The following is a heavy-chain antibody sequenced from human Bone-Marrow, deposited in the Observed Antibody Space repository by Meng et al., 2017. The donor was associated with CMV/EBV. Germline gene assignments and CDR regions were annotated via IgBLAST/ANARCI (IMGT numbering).Heavy chain of an antibody. J-gene: IGHJ3*02. Sequence: GESLKISCAASGFTFSSYSMNWVRQAPGKGLEWVSSISSSSSYIYYADSVKGRFTISRDNAKNSLYLQMNSLRAEDTAVYYCAGYCGSTSCHWYAFDIWGQGTMVTVSS. D-gene: IGHD2-2*01. V-gene: IGHV3-21*01. CDR2: ISSSSSYI. CDR3: AGYCGSTSCHWYAFDI. CDR1: GFTFSSYS.